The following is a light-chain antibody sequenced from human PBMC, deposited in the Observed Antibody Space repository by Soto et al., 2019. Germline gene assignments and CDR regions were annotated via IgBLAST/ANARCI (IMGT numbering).Light chain of an antibody. J-gene: IGLJ2*01. CDR1: SSNIGGNS. Sequence: QSVMTQPPSVSAAPGQRVTISCSGSSSNIGGNSVSWYQQLPGTAPKLLIYDDDKRPSGIPDRFSGSKSGTSATLIISGLRPEDEADYYCSSQTASATVLFGGGTKVTVL. CDR2: DDD. V-gene: IGLV1-51*01. CDR3: SSQTASATVL.